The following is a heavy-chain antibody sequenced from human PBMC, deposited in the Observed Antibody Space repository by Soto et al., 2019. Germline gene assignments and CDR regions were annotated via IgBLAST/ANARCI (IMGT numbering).Heavy chain of an antibody. J-gene: IGHJ6*02. CDR3: ARESRGSPMVRGKYYYYGMDV. Sequence: GASVKVSCKASGYTFTGYYMHWVRQAPGQGLEWMGWINPNSGGTNYAQKFQGWVTMTRDTSISTAYMELSRLRSDDTAVYYCARESRGSPMVRGKYYYYGMDVWGRGTTVTVSS. CDR2: INPNSGGT. V-gene: IGHV1-2*04. D-gene: IGHD3-10*01. CDR1: GYTFTGYY.